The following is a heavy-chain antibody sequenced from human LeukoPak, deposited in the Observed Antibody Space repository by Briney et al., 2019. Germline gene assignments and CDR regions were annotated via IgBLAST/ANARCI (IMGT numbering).Heavy chain of an antibody. CDR3: ARQLDGGSYLSPDC. Sequence: SETLSLTCAVSGYSISSGYYWGWIRQPPGKGLEWIGSISHSGSTYYNRSLESRVIILVDTSKNQFSLKLSSVTAADTAVYCCARQLDGGSYLSPDCWGQGALVTVSS. V-gene: IGHV4-38-2*01. CDR1: GYSISSGYY. D-gene: IGHD1-26*01. CDR2: ISHSGST. J-gene: IGHJ4*02.